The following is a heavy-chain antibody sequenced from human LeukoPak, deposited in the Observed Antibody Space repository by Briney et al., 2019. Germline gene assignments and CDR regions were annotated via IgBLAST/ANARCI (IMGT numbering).Heavy chain of an antibody. CDR1: GYTFTSYG. Sequence: ASVKVSCKASGYTFTSYGISWVRQAPGQGLEWRGWINGYNGNTNYAQKLQGRVTMTTATSTSTAYMELRSLRSDDTAVYYCGRVGMVRGVISYYGMDVWGQGTTVTVSS. V-gene: IGHV1-18*01. D-gene: IGHD3-10*01. J-gene: IGHJ6*02. CDR3: GRVGMVRGVISYYGMDV. CDR2: INGYNGNT.